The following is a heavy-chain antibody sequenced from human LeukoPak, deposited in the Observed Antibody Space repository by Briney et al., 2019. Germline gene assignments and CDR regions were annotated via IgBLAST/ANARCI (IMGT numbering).Heavy chain of an antibody. CDR2: IKSKTDGGTT. V-gene: IGHV3-15*01. CDR3: TTRFIVVVTASDY. D-gene: IGHD2-21*02. CDR1: GFXFSNAW. Sequence: GGSLRLSCAASGFXFSNAWISWVRQAPGKGLEWVGRIKSKTDGGTTDYAAPVKGRFTISRDDSKNTLYLQMNSLKTEDTAVYYCTTRFIVVVTASDYWGQGTLVTVSS. J-gene: IGHJ4*02.